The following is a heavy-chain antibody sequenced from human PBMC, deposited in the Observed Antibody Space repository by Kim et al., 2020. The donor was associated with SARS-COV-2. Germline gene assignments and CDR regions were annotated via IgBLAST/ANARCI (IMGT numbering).Heavy chain of an antibody. J-gene: IGHJ6*03. CDR3: ARDEVATTWVYYYYYMDV. Sequence: GGSLRLSCAASRFTFSSYAMHWVRQAPGKGLEWVAVISYDGDSKYYADSVKGRFTISRDNSKNTLFLQMNSLRVEDTAVYYCARDEVATTWVYYYYYMDVWGKGTTVTVSS. V-gene: IGHV3-30-3*01. CDR2: ISYDGDSK. CDR1: RFTFSSYA. D-gene: IGHD5-12*01.